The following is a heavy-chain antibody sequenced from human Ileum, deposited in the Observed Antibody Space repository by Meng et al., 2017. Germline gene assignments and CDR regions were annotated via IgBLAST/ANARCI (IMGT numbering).Heavy chain of an antibody. D-gene: IGHD3-10*01. CDR3: AREARRGYGSGSYYKEFDY. Sequence: SVKVSCKASGGTFSSYAISWVRQAPGQGLEWMGGIIPIFGTANYAQKFQGRVTITTDESTSTAYIELSSLRSEDTAVYYCAREARRGYGSGSYYKEFDYWGQGTLVTVSS. CDR2: IIPIFGTA. CDR1: GGTFSSYA. J-gene: IGHJ4*02. V-gene: IGHV1-69*05.